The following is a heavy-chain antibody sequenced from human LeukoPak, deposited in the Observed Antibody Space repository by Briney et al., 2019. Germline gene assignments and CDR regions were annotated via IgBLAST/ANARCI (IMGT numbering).Heavy chain of an antibody. V-gene: IGHV3-23*01. D-gene: IGHD4-23*01. CDR2: ISGSGDTT. CDR1: GFTFSSYA. CDR3: SKAGGSADYGGNAANVY. Sequence: GGSLRLSCAGSGFTFSSYAMNWVRQAPGKGLDWVSVISGSGDTTFYADSVKGRFTISKYNSKNTLYLQMNNLRAEDTAVYYCSKAGGSADYGGNAANVYWGQGTLVTVSS. J-gene: IGHJ4*02.